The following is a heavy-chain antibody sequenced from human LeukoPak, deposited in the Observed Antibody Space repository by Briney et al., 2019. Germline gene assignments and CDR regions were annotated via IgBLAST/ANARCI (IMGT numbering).Heavy chain of an antibody. CDR2: IYYSGST. Sequence: SETLSLTCTVSGGSISSGDYSWSWIRQPPGKGLEWIGYIYYSGSTNYNPSLKSRVTISVDTSKNQFSLKLSSVTAADTAVYYCARARIRGWFDPWGHGTLVTVSS. J-gene: IGHJ5*02. CDR1: GGSISSGDYS. D-gene: IGHD3-3*02. CDR3: ARARIRGWFDP. V-gene: IGHV4-30-4*01.